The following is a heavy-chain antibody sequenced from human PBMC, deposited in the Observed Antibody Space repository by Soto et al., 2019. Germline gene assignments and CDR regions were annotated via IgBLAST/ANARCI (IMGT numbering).Heavy chain of an antibody. CDR2: ISASGGGS. D-gene: IGHD1-1*01. V-gene: IGHV3-23*01. CDR1: GFTFSTYA. CDR3: TRDSTPRSGTGTFDP. J-gene: IGHJ5*02. Sequence: GGSLRLSCTVSGFTFSTYAMNWVRQTPGKGLEWVSTISASGGGSYYADSVKGRFTNSRDNGESTLYLQMNSLRGEDTALYYCTRDSTPRSGTGTFDPWGQGTLVTVSS.